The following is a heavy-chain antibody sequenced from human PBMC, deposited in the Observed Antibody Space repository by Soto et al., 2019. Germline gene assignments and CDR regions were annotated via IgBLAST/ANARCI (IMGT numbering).Heavy chain of an antibody. CDR2: INHSGST. Sequence: SSETLSLTCAVYGGSFSGYYWSWIRQPPGKGLEWIGEINHSGSTNYNPSLKSRVTISVDTSKNQFSLKLSSVTAADTAVYYCARGEGGSSWYFGTRSLYYYGMDVWGQGTTVTVSS. J-gene: IGHJ6*02. CDR1: GGSFSGYY. CDR3: ARGEGGSSWYFGTRSLYYYGMDV. V-gene: IGHV4-34*01. D-gene: IGHD6-13*01.